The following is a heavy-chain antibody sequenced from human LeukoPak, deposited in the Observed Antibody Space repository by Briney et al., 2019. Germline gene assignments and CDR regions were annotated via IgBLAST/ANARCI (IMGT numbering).Heavy chain of an antibody. V-gene: IGHV3-7*01. CDR2: IKVDGSEK. Sequence: GGSLRLSCVASGFTFSSHWMSWVRQAPGKGLEWVANIKVDGSEKYYVDSVRGRFTISRDNAKNSLYLQMNSLRAEDTAVYYCARARGFDFWGQGTLVTVSP. CDR3: ARARGFDF. J-gene: IGHJ4*02. CDR1: GFTFSSHW.